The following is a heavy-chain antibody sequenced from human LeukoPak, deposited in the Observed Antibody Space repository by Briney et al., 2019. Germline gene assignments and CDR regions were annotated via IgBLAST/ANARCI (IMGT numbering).Heavy chain of an antibody. CDR1: GLTFSSYA. D-gene: IGHD6-6*01. CDR2: ISYDGSNK. V-gene: IGHV3-30*01. J-gene: IGHJ4*02. CDR3: AREADSSSSFRY. Sequence: GGSLRLSCAASGLTFSSYAMHWVRQAPSKGPEWEGVISYDGSNKYYADFVKGRFTISRDNSKNTLYLQMNSLRAEDTAVYYCAREADSSSSFRYWGQGTLVTVSS.